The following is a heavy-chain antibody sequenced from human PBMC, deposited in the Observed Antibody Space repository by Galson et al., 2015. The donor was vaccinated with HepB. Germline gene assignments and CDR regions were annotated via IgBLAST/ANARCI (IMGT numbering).Heavy chain of an antibody. CDR1: GFTFSSYA. J-gene: IGHJ6*03. CDR3: ARVAEDCSSTSCYPYYYYYYMDV. V-gene: IGHV3-30-3*01. Sequence: SLRLSCAASGFTFSSYAMHWVRQAPGKGLEWVAVISYDGSNKYYADSVKGRFTISRDNSKNTLYLQMNSLRAEDTAVYYCARVAEDCSSTSCYPYYYYYYMDVWGKGTTVTVSS. CDR2: ISYDGSNK. D-gene: IGHD2-2*01.